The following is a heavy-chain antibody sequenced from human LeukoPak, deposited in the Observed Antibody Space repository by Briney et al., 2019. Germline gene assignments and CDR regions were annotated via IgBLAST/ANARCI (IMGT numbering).Heavy chain of an antibody. Sequence: SETLSLTCNVSGGSFIGGIYYWRWVRQPPRKGLEWIASIYYSGSTYYTQSLKSRVTVSVATSKKQFSLKVTSVTAADTAVYYCARLLPIAAAGGHYFDSWGQGTLVTVSS. CDR2: IYYSGST. D-gene: IGHD6-13*01. CDR3: ARLLPIAAAGGHYFDS. J-gene: IGHJ4*02. CDR1: GGSFIGGIYY. V-gene: IGHV4-39*01.